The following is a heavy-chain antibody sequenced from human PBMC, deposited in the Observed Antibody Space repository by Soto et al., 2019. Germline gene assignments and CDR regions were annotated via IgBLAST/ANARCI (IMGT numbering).Heavy chain of an antibody. D-gene: IGHD6-13*01. V-gene: IGHV2-70*04. CDR1: GFSLSTSGMR. CDR3: ARSTSSSYDY. Sequence: SGPTLVNPTQTPTLTCTFSGFSLSTSGMRVSWIRQPPGKALEWLARIDWDDDKFYSTSLKTRLTISKDTSKNQVVLTMTNMDPVDTATYYCARSTSSSYDYWGQGTLVTVSS. CDR2: IDWDDDK. J-gene: IGHJ4*02.